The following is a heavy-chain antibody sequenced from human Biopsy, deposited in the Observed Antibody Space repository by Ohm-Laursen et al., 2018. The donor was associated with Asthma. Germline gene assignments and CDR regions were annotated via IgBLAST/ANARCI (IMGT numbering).Heavy chain of an antibody. V-gene: IGHV4-59*01. D-gene: IGHD2-2*01. CDR1: GGSISSYY. CDR2: IYYSGST. CDR3: ARRASSGIVVPPVGGAMDV. J-gene: IGHJ6*02. Sequence: GTLSLTCTVSGGSISSYYWSWNRQPPGQGLEWIGYIYYSGSTNYNPSLKRRVTISVDTSKTQFSLKLSSVTAADTAVYYWARRASSGIVVPPVGGAMDVWGQGTTVTVSS.